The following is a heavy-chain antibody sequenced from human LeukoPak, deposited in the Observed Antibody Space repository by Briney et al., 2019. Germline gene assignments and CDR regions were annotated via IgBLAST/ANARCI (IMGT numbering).Heavy chain of an antibody. D-gene: IGHD6-13*01. J-gene: IGHJ5*02. Sequence: SQTLSLTCAVSGGSISSGGYSWSWIRQPPGKGLEWIGYIYHSGSTYYNPSLKSRVTISVDRSKNQFSLKLSSVIAADTAVYYCARTKYAGTRWFDPWGQGTLVTVSS. V-gene: IGHV4-30-2*01. CDR2: IYHSGST. CDR1: GGSISSGGYS. CDR3: ARTKYAGTRWFDP.